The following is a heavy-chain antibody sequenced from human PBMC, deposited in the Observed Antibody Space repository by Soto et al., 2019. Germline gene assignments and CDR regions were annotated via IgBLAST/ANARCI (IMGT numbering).Heavy chain of an antibody. V-gene: IGHV3-11*01. Sequence: GWSLRLSCSASGFTFTDYYMSWIRQAPGKGLEWVSYISTSGSTMFHADSVKGRFTISRDNSKNTLYLQMNSLRAEDTAVYYCATLYGDSRYWGQGTLVTVSS. CDR3: ATLYGDSRY. CDR2: ISTSGSTM. D-gene: IGHD4-17*01. CDR1: GFTFTDYY. J-gene: IGHJ4*02.